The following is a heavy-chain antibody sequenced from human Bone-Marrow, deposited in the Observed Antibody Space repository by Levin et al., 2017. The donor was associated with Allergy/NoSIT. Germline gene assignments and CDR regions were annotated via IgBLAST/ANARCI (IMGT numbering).Heavy chain of an antibody. V-gene: IGHV1-46*01. CDR2: INPSGDSA. D-gene: IGHD3-22*01. Sequence: ASVKVSCKASGYTFTRNYMHWVRQAPGQGLEWMGIINPSGDSATYAQKFQGRVTMTRDTSTTTVYMELSRLRSEDTAVYYCARGAYYESSGFYSNLDYWGQGTLVTVSS. J-gene: IGHJ4*02. CDR1: GYTFTRNY. CDR3: ARGAYYESSGFYSNLDY.